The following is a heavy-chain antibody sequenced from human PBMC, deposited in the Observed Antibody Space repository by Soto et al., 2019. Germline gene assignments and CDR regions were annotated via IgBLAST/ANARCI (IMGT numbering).Heavy chain of an antibody. D-gene: IGHD3-3*01. V-gene: IGHV1-69*06. Sequence: SVKVSCKASGGTFSSYAISWVRQAPGQGLEWMGGIIPIFGTANYAQKFQGRVTITADKSTSTAYMELSSLRSEDTAVYYCAREGGRVTIFGLTYYGMDVWGQGTTVTVSS. CDR2: IIPIFGTA. J-gene: IGHJ6*02. CDR3: AREGGRVTIFGLTYYGMDV. CDR1: GGTFSSYA.